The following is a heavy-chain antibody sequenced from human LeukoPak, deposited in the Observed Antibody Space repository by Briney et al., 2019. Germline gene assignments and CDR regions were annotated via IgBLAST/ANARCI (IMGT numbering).Heavy chain of an antibody. J-gene: IGHJ6*03. D-gene: IGHD3-16*01. Sequence: GGSLRLSCEASGSGFTFGNFDLSWVRQAPGKGLEWLSGISGSGYYTYYADSVMGRFTISRDNSKNTLYIEMNSLRAEDTAVYYCAKDGSWGDYYFYFYMDVWGKGTTVTVSS. CDR2: ISGSGYYT. CDR3: AKDGSWGDYYFYFYMDV. V-gene: IGHV3-23*01. CDR1: GSGFTFGNFD.